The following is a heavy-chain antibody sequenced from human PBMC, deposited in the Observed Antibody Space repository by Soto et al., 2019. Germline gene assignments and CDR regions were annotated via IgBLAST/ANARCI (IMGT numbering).Heavy chain of an antibody. D-gene: IGHD3-10*01. CDR3: ARGDRFNYIDY. CDR2: INHSGST. CDR1: GGSFSGYY. V-gene: IGHV4-34*01. Sequence: SETLSLTCAVYGGSFSGYYWTWIRQPPGTGLEWIGEINHSGSTNYNPSLKSRVTISVDTSKNQFSLKLTSVNAADTAVYLCARGDRFNYIDYWGQGTLVTVS. J-gene: IGHJ4*02.